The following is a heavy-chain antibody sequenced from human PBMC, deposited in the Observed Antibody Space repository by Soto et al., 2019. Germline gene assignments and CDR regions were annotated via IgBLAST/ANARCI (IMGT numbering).Heavy chain of an antibody. J-gene: IGHJ4*02. Sequence: SETLSLTCTVSNFSVLTSIYYWAWIRQPPGKGLEWVGTVYYTGTTYYNPSLQSRVTISIDTSKNQFSLNLNSVTAADTAVYYCARNWNLALVPAAYFGSWGQGTLVTVSS. CDR3: ARNWNLALVPAAYFGS. V-gene: IGHV4-39*01. D-gene: IGHD3-10*01. CDR2: VYYTGTT. CDR1: NFSVLTSIYY.